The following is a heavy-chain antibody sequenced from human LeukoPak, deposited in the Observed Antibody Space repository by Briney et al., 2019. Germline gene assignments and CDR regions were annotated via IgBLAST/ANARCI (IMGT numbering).Heavy chain of an antibody. CDR2: IYYSGST. J-gene: IGHJ3*02. V-gene: IGHV4-61*01. Sequence: SETLSLTCTVSGGSISSSSYYWSWIRQPPGKGLEWIGYIYYSGSTNYNPSLKSRVTISVDTSKNQFSLKLSSVTAADTAVYYCARDISRWAANDAFDIWGQGTMVTVSS. D-gene: IGHD4-23*01. CDR1: GGSISSSSYY. CDR3: ARDISRWAANDAFDI.